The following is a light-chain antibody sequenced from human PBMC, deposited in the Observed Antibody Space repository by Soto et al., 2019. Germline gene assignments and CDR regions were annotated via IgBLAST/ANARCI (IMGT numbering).Light chain of an antibody. CDR2: GAS. Sequence: IPLTQSPSSLSASVGDRVTITCRASQGISSYLAWYQQKPGKAPKLLIYGASTLEGGVPFRFSGSGSGTDFPLTISSLQPEDFATYYCQQLNTYPITFGQGTRLEIK. CDR1: QGISSY. V-gene: IGKV1-9*01. J-gene: IGKJ5*01. CDR3: QQLNTYPIT.